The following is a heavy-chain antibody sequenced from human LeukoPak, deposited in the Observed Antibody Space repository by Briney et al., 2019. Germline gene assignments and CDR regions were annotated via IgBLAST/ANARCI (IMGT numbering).Heavy chain of an antibody. CDR1: GYTFTSYD. Sequence: GASVKVSCKASGYTFTSYDINWVRQATGQGREWMGWMNPNSGNTGYAQKFQGRVTMTRDTSISTAYMELSRLRSDDTAVYYCARDSYGVVVVAAHLCYFDYWGQGTLVTVSS. CDR2: MNPNSGNT. D-gene: IGHD2-15*01. V-gene: IGHV1-8*02. J-gene: IGHJ4*02. CDR3: ARDSYGVVVVAAHLCYFDY.